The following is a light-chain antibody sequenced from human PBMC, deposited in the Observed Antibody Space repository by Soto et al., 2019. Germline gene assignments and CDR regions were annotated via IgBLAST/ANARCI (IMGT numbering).Light chain of an antibody. CDR1: QGISSY. CDR2: AAS. CDR3: QHHIVGGT. V-gene: IGKV1-8*01. Sequence: AIRMTQSPSSLSASPGDRVPITCRASQGISSYFAWYQQKPGKAPKLLIYAASTLQSGVPSRFSGSGSGTDFTLTISCLQSEDFATYYCQHHIVGGTFGGGTKVDIK. J-gene: IGKJ4*01.